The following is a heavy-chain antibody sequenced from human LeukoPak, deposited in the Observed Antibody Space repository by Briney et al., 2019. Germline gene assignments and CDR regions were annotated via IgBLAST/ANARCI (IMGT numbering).Heavy chain of an antibody. D-gene: IGHD1-7*01. CDR2: IKQDGSEK. CDR1: GFTVSSNY. CDR3: ARAGSFWHYVY. Sequence: PGGSLRLSCAASGFTVSSNYMSWVRQTPGKGLEWVANIKQDGSEKYYVDSVKGRFTISRDNAKNSLSLQMNSLRVEDTAVYYCARAGSFWHYVYWGQGTLVTVSS. V-gene: IGHV3-7*01. J-gene: IGHJ4*02.